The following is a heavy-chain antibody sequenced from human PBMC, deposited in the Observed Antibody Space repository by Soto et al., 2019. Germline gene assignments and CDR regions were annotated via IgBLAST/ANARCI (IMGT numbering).Heavy chain of an antibody. D-gene: IGHD3-10*01. V-gene: IGHV3-23*01. J-gene: IGHJ4*02. Sequence: EVQLLESGGGLVQPGGSLRLACAASGFTFKNYAMTWVRQAPGKGLEWVSAIRGGGDSTSYADSGKGRFTVSRDGSKNTLYLQMSRLRAEDTALYYCAKGRGGSGSLTPRVDFWGQGTLVTVSS. CDR2: IRGGGDST. CDR3: AKGRGGSGSLTPRVDF. CDR1: GFTFKNYA.